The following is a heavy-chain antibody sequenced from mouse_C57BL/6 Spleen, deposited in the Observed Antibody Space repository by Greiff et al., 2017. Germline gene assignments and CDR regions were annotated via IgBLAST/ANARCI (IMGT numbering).Heavy chain of an antibody. Sequence: QVQLQQPGAELVRPGSSVKLSCKASGYTFTSYWMHWVKQRPIQGLEWIGNIDPSDSETHYNQKFKDKATLTVDKSCSTSYMQLSRLTSEDSAVYYCARSRVGVPSWMDYWGQGTSVTVSS. CDR2: IDPSDSET. CDR1: GYTFTSYW. J-gene: IGHJ4*01. V-gene: IGHV1-52*01. D-gene: IGHD1-1*02. CDR3: ARSRVGVPSWMDY.